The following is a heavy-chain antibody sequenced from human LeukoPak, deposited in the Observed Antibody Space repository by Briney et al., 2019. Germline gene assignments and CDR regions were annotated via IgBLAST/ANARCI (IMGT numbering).Heavy chain of an antibody. CDR1: GGSISSYY. CDR2: IYTSGST. J-gene: IGHJ4*02. V-gene: IGHV4-4*07. D-gene: IGHD1-26*01. Sequence: SETLSLTCTVSGGSISSYYWSWIRQPAGKGLEWIGRIYTSGSTNYNPSLKSRVTMSVDTSKNQFSLKLSSVTAADTAVYYCARGFTPYERWELLTPDLGYWGQGTLVTVSS. CDR3: ARGFTPYERWELLTPDLGY.